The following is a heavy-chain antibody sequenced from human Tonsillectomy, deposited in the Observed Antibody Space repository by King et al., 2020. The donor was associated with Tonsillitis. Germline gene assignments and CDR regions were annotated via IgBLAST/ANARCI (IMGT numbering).Heavy chain of an antibody. CDR2: INANTGNP. V-gene: IGHV7-4-1*02. CDR1: GSTFTTVA. J-gene: IGHJ4*02. Sequence: QLVQSGSALKKPWAPVNAACNAAGSTFTTVAITVGVTAPGQGLEWMGWINANTGNPTYAQGFTGRFVFSVDTSVSTAYMQISSLKAEDTAVYYCARGERGVVFFDFWGQGTLVTVSS. D-gene: IGHD3-10*01. CDR3: ARGERGVVFFDF.